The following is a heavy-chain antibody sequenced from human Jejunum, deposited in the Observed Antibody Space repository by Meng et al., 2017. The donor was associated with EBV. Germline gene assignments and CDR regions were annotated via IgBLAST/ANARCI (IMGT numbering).Heavy chain of an antibody. J-gene: IGHJ4*02. CDR2: IYHGGGT. V-gene: IGHV4-4*02. Sequence: QVQLQGLGPRLEKPSGTSSLTCGVSGGSISDNDWWSWGRQPPGKGLEWLGEIYHGGGTNYNPSLESRVTISVDKSKNQFSLKLNSVTVADTAVYYCAGNGYYALEYWGPGILVTVSS. D-gene: IGHD3-22*01. CDR3: AGNGYYALEY. CDR1: GGSISDNDW.